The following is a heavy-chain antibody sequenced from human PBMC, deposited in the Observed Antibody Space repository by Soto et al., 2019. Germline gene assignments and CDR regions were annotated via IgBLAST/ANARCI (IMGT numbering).Heavy chain of an antibody. J-gene: IGHJ4*02. Sequence: QVQLVQSGAEVKTPGSSLQVSCTVSGSRFSNYVISWVRQAPGHGLEWLGRIIPIFNSTQYAQKFQGRVTITADKATNTASLELSSLRSDDPAVYYGAREGRGKKAGYNGLVSLGYWGQGTLVTVSS. CDR2: IIPIFNST. CDR3: AREGRGKKAGYNGLVSLGY. CDR1: GSRFSNYV. D-gene: IGHD2-2*02. V-gene: IGHV1-69*06.